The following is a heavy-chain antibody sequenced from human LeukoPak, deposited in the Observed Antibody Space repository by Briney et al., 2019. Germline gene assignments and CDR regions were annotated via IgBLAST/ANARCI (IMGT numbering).Heavy chain of an antibody. CDR3: AAGVVTARYYFDY. Sequence: TSVKVSCKASGFTFTSSAMQWVRQARGQRLEWIGWIVVGSGNTNYAQKFQERVTITWDMSTSTAYMELSSLRSEDTAVYYCAAGVVTARYYFDYWGQGTLVTVSS. D-gene: IGHD2-21*02. V-gene: IGHV1-58*02. CDR1: GFTFTSSA. J-gene: IGHJ4*02. CDR2: IVVGSGNT.